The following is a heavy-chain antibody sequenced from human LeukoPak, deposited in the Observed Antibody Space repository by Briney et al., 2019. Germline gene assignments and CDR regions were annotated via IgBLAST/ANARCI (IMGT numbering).Heavy chain of an antibody. CDR1: GGSISNYY. CDR3: AKVRYSGSGGDYNGDFYYGLDV. V-gene: IGHV4-4*07. Sequence: SETLSLTCTVSGGSISNYYWTWVPQPAGKGLEWIWRIYPSGSSTYNPSLKTRVTMSVDTSKNQFSLKLSSVTAADTAVYFCAKVRYSGSGGDYNGDFYYGLDVWGQGTTVTVSS. D-gene: IGHD3-10*01. CDR2: IYPSGSS. J-gene: IGHJ6*02.